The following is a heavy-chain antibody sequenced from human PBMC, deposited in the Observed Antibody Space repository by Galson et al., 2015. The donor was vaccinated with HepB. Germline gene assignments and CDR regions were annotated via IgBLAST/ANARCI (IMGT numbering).Heavy chain of an antibody. CDR3: ATRYYDS. V-gene: IGHV6-1*01. CDR2: TYYRSKWYN. CDR1: GDSVSSNSAA. J-gene: IGHJ4*02. Sequence: CAISGDSVSSNSAAWNWIRQSSSRGLEWLGRTYYRSKWYNEYAVSVKNRIDINPDTSKNQFSLRLDSVTPEDTAIYYCATRYYDSWGQGTLVTVSS.